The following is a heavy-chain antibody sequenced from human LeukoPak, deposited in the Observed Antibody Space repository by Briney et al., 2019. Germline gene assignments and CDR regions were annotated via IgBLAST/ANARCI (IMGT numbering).Heavy chain of an antibody. CDR1: GFTVSSNY. Sequence: GGSLRLSCAASGFTVSSNYMSWVRQAPGKGLEWVSVIYSGGSTYYADSVKGRFTISRDNSKNTLYLQMNSLRAEDMAVYYCASAYYGSGSYYKIFDYWGQGTLVTVSS. D-gene: IGHD3-10*01. J-gene: IGHJ4*02. CDR2: IYSGGST. V-gene: IGHV3-53*01. CDR3: ASAYYGSGSYYKIFDY.